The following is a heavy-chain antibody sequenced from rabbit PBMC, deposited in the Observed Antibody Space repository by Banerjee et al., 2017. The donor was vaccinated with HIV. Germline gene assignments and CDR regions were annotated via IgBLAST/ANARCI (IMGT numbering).Heavy chain of an antibody. CDR1: AFSVSSSYY. Sequence: QSLEESGGDLVKPGASLTLTCTASAFSVSSSYYMCWVRQAPGKGLEWIACIDAGSGGNTYYASWAKGRFTISKSTSLNTVDLKMTSLTAADTATYFCAINAPHYGGYGGYGYAALDLWGPGTLVTVS. V-gene: IGHV1S40*01. D-gene: IGHD6-1*01. CDR2: IDAGSGGNT. CDR3: AINAPHYGGYGGYGYAALDL. J-gene: IGHJ4*01.